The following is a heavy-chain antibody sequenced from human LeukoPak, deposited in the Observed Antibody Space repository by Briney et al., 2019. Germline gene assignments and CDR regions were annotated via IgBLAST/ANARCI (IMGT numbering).Heavy chain of an antibody. V-gene: IGHV3-7*01. J-gene: IGHJ4*02. CDR3: SSQPAVLDLDC. D-gene: IGHD6-19*01. CDR2: IKPDGSGK. CDR1: GFAFRSYW. Sequence: GGSLRLSCAASGFAFRSYWRTWVRQAPGKGLEWVANIKPDGSGKNYVDSVKGRFTISRDNAKNSLYLQMKGLRVEDTAVYYCSSQPAVLDLDCWGQGTLVTVSS.